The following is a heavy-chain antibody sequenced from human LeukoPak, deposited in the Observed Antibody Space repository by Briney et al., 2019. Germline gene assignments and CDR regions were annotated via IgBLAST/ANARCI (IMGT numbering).Heavy chain of an antibody. CDR1: GFTFSSYS. J-gene: IGHJ4*02. V-gene: IGHV3-21*01. CDR2: ISSSSSYI. Sequence: GGSLRLSCAASGFTFSSYSMNWVRQAPGKGLERVSSISSSSSYIYYADSVKGRFTISRDNAKNSLYLQMNSLRAEDTAVYYCARDRQYYDSSGYYSKDPEGYWGQGTLVTVSS. CDR3: ARDRQYYDSSGYYSKDPEGY. D-gene: IGHD3-22*01.